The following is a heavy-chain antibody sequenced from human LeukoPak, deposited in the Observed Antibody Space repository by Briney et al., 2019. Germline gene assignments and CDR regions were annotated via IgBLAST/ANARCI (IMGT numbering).Heavy chain of an antibody. CDR1: GFTYSSYG. Sequence: GGSLRLSCAASGFTYSSYGRHWVRQAPGKGLEWVAFIRYDGSNKYYADSVKGRFTISRDNSKNTLYLQMNSLRAEDTAVYYCARSYSSTPQYYYYYYMDVWGKGTTVTVSS. D-gene: IGHD6-13*01. CDR2: IRYDGSNK. J-gene: IGHJ6*03. V-gene: IGHV3-30*02. CDR3: ARSYSSTPQYYYYYYMDV.